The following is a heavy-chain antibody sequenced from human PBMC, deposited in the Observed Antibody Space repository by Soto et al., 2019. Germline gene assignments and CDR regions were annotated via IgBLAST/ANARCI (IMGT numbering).Heavy chain of an antibody. V-gene: IGHV1-18*01. CDR3: ARTITRIFLGPAH. D-gene: IGHD2-15*01. J-gene: IGHJ4*02. CDR2: ISAHSGDT. CDR1: GYTFTNYG. Sequence: QVHLVQSGAEVTKPGASVKVSCKASGYTFTNYGINWVRRAPGQGLEWMGWISAHSGDTKYAQRFRDRVTMTTDTSTTTAYLELRSLTSDDTAVYYCARTITRIFLGPAHWGQGTLVTVSS.